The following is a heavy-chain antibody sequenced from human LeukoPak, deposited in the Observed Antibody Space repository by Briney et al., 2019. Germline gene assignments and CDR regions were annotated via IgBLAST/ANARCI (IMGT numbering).Heavy chain of an antibody. CDR3: ARDGLEYYYDSSGYQTHSDY. V-gene: IGHV1-18*01. Sequence: ASVKVSCKASGYTFTSYGISWVRQAPGQGLEWMGWISAYNGNTNYAQKLQGRVTMTTDTSTSTAYMELRSLRSADTAVYYCARDGLEYYYDSSGYQTHSDYWGQGTLVTVSS. D-gene: IGHD3-22*01. CDR1: GYTFTSYG. J-gene: IGHJ4*02. CDR2: ISAYNGNT.